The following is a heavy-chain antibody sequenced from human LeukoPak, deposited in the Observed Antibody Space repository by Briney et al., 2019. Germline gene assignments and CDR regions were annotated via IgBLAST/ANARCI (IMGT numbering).Heavy chain of an antibody. CDR3: ARDNSGYDPGGTDAFDI. J-gene: IGHJ3*02. D-gene: IGHD5-12*01. V-gene: IGHV4-30-4*01. CDR2: IYYSGST. CDR1: GGSISSGDYY. Sequence: SETLSLTCTVSGGSISSGDYYWSWIRQPPGKGLEWIGYIYYSGSTYYNPSLKSRVTISVDTSKNQFSLKLSSVTAADTAVYYCARDNSGYDPGGTDAFDIWGQGTMVTVSS.